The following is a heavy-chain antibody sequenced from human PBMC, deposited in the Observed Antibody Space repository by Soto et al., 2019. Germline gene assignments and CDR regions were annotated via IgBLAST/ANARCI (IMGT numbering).Heavy chain of an antibody. CDR1: GYTFTSYG. CDR2: ISAYNGNT. Sequence: GASVKVSCKASGYTFTSYGISWVRQAPGQGLEWMGWISAYNGNTNYAQKLQGRVTMTTDTSTSTAYMELRSLRSDDTAVYYCARDENVGGYDAGDFDYWGQGTLVTVSS. J-gene: IGHJ4*02. V-gene: IGHV1-18*01. CDR3: ARDENVGGYDAGDFDY. D-gene: IGHD5-12*01.